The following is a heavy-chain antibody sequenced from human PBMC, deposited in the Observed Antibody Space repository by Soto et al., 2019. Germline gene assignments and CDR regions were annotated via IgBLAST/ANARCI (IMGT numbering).Heavy chain of an antibody. Sequence: ETLSLTCTVSGGSISSYYWSWIRQPPGKGLEWIGYIYYSGSTNYNPSLKSRVTISVDTSKNQFSLKLSSVTAADTAVYYCARQSRFLEWLPQDYYYYYMDVWGKGTTVTVSS. CDR3: ARQSRFLEWLPQDYYYYYMDV. CDR2: IYYSGST. V-gene: IGHV4-59*08. CDR1: GGSISSYY. J-gene: IGHJ6*03. D-gene: IGHD3-3*01.